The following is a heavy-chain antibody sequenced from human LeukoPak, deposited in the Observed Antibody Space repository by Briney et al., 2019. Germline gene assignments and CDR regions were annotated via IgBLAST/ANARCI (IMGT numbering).Heavy chain of an antibody. Sequence: GGSLRLSCAASGFSLSSYSMNWIRQAPGKGLEWVSSISTDNSYRHYADSVKGRFTISRDNPKNSLYLQINTLRAEDTAVYYCARDVSLDFWGRGTLVTVSS. J-gene: IGHJ4*02. CDR1: GFSLSSYS. CDR2: ISTDNSYR. CDR3: ARDVSLDF. V-gene: IGHV3-21*06.